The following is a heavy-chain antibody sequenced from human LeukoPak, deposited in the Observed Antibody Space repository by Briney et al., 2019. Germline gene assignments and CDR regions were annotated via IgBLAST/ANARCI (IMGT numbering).Heavy chain of an antibody. J-gene: IGHJ3*02. CDR1: GFTFSSYE. CDR3: ARGGAYCGGDCYNAFDI. Sequence: GGSLRLSCAASGFTFSSYEMNWVRQAPGKGLEWVSYNSSSGSTIYYADSVKGRFTISRDNAKNSLYLQMNSLRAEDTAVYYCARGGAYCGGDCYNAFDIWGQGTMVTVSS. CDR2: NSSSGSTI. D-gene: IGHD2-21*02. V-gene: IGHV3-48*03.